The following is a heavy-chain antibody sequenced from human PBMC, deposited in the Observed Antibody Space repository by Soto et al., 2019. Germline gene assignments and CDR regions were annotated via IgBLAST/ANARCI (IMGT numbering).Heavy chain of an antibody. CDR1: GYTFTGYY. CDR2: INPNSGGT. J-gene: IGHJ6*02. Sequence: GASVKVSCKASGYTFTGYYMHWVRQAPGQGLEWMGWINPNSGGTNYAQKFQGWVTMTRDTSISTAYMELSRLRSDDTAVYYCARGTPTHLVRGVIEDYYYGMDVWGQGTTVTVSS. D-gene: IGHD3-10*01. V-gene: IGHV1-2*04. CDR3: ARGTPTHLVRGVIEDYYYGMDV.